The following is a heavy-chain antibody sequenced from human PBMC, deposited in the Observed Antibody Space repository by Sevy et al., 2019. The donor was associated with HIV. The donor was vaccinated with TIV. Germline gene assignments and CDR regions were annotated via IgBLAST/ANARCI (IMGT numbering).Heavy chain of an antibody. CDR3: ARDVVGGAFDI. CDR2: INWNGGST. J-gene: IGHJ3*02. Sequence: GGSLRLSCAASGFTFDDYGMSWVRQAPGKGLEWVFGINWNGGSTGYADSVKGRFTISRVNAKNSLYLQMNSLRAEDTALYHCARDVVGGAFDIWGQGTMVTVSS. CDR1: GFTFDDYG. D-gene: IGHD2-21*01. V-gene: IGHV3-20*01.